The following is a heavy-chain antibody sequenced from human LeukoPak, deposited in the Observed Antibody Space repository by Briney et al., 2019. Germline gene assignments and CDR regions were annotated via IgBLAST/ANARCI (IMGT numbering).Heavy chain of an antibody. J-gene: IGHJ4*02. V-gene: IGHV3-48*04. CDR1: GFTFSSYW. Sequence: GGSLRLSCAASGFTFSSYWMSWVRQAPGKGLEWVSYISSSGSTIYYADSVKGRFTISRDNAKNSLYLQMNSLRAEDTAVYYCARDPSSDNAYWGQGTLVTVSS. CDR3: ARDPSSDNAY. CDR2: ISSSGSTI. D-gene: IGHD1-14*01.